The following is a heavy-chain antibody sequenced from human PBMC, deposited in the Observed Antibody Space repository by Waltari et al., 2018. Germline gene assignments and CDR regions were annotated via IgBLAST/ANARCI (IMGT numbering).Heavy chain of an antibody. V-gene: IGHV3-53*01. CDR3: ARNKGWYGDGYFDY. Sequence: EVQLVESGGGLLQPGGSLRLSGYSSGFTASSNYIGWVRRAPGTGLEWVSVIYSDGRTGYADSVKGRFTISRDNLKNTVDLQMSSLRADDTAVYYCARNKGWYGDGYFDYWGQGTLVSVSS. CDR1: GFTASSNY. CDR2: IYSDGRT. D-gene: IGHD6-19*01. J-gene: IGHJ4*02.